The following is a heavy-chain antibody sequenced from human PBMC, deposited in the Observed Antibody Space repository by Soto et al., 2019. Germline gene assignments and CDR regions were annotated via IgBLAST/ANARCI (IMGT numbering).Heavy chain of an antibody. D-gene: IGHD3-16*01. Sequence: PGGSLRLSCAASGFTFSSYAMNWVRQAPGKGLEWVSAISAGGGSTYYADSVKGRFSISRDSSKNTLYVQMNSLRAEDTAVYYWAKAGGGGMDVWGQGTTVTVSS. CDR3: AKAGGGGMDV. CDR1: GFTFSSYA. J-gene: IGHJ6*02. V-gene: IGHV3-23*01. CDR2: ISAGGGST.